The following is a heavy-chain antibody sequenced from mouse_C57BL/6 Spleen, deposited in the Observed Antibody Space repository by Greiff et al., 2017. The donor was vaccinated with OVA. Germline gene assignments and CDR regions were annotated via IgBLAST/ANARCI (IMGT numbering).Heavy chain of an antibody. CDR3: ARTPFITTVVYFDD. J-gene: IGHJ2*01. CDR1: GFSLTSYG. D-gene: IGHD1-1*01. CDR2: IWSGGST. Sequence: VKLVESGPGLVQPSQCLSISCTASGFSLTSYGVHWVRQSPGKGLEWLGVIWSGGSTDYNAAFISRLSISKDNSKSQVFFKRNSLHADDTAIYYCARTPFITTVVYFDDWGQGTTLTVSS. V-gene: IGHV2-2*01.